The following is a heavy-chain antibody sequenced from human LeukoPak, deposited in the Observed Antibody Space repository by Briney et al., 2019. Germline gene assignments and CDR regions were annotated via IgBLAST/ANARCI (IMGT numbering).Heavy chain of an antibody. Sequence: GGSLRLSCAASGFTFSSYAMSWVRQAPGKGLEWVSAISGSGGSTYYADSVKGRFTISRDNSKNTLYLQMNGLRAEDTAVYYCAKDPLPIAVAGWFDPWGQGTLVTVSS. J-gene: IGHJ5*02. CDR2: ISGSGGST. CDR1: GFTFSSYA. V-gene: IGHV3-23*01. CDR3: AKDPLPIAVAGWFDP. D-gene: IGHD6-19*01.